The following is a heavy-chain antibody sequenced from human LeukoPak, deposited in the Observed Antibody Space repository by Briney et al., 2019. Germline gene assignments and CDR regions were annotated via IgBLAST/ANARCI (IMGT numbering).Heavy chain of an antibody. J-gene: IGHJ4*02. V-gene: IGHV4-39*01. Sequence: SETLTLTCSVSGGSISSSNYYWGWIRQAPGKGLEWIGSIYYSGSTYYNPSLKSRVTISVDTSKNQFSLKLSSVTAADTAVYYCARPHRSGWYPSFDYWGQGTLVTVSS. D-gene: IGHD6-19*01. CDR2: IYYSGST. CDR3: ARPHRSGWYPSFDY. CDR1: GGSISSSNYY.